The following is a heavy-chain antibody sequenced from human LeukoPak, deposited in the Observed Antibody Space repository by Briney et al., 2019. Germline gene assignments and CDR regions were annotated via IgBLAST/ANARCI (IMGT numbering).Heavy chain of an antibody. CDR1: GGSFSGYY. D-gene: IGHD6-6*01. V-gene: IGHV4-34*01. Sequence: SETLSLTCAVYGGSFSGYYWSWIRQPPGKGLEWIGEINHSGSTNYNPSLKSRVTISVDTSKNQFSLKLSSVTAADTAVYYCARDSSIAARSFDYWGQGTLVTVSS. CDR2: INHSGST. CDR3: ARDSSIAARSFDY. J-gene: IGHJ4*02.